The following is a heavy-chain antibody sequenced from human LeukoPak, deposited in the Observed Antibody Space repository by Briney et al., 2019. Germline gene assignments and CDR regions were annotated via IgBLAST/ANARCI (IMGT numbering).Heavy chain of an antibody. CDR1: GFTFSSYA. J-gene: IGHJ4*02. Sequence: GGSLRLSCAASGFTFSSYAMSWVRQAPGKGLEWVSAISGSGSTIYYADSVKGRFTISRDNAKNSLYLQMNSLRAEDTAVYYCARRDYGPSDYWGQGTLVAVSS. V-gene: IGHV3-48*03. CDR2: ISGSGSTI. D-gene: IGHD4-17*01. CDR3: ARRDYGPSDY.